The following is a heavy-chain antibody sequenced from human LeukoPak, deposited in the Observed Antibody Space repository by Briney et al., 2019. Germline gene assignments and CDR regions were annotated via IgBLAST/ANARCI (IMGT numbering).Heavy chain of an antibody. J-gene: IGHJ4*02. V-gene: IGHV3-53*01. CDR1: GFTVSSNY. CDR2: IYSGGST. CDR3: ARMNYVSSGWGAPFDY. D-gene: IGHD1-7*01. Sequence: GGSLRLSCAASGFTVSSNYMSWVRQAPGKGLEWVSIIYSGGSTYYALSVKGRFPIPRDNSKHTLYLQMTSLRAEDTAVYYCARMNYVSSGWGAPFDYWAQGTLVTVSS.